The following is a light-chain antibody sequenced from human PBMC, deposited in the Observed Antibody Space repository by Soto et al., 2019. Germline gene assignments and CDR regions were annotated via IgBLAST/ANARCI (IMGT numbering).Light chain of an antibody. CDR1: SSNVGTYNY. J-gene: IGLJ2*01. Sequence: QSALTQPASVSGSPGQSITMSCTGTSSNVGTYNYVSWYQHHPGKAPKLMIYDVSNRPSGVSNRFSGSKSGNTASLTISGLQAEDEADYYCSSYTSSSTLLFGGGTKVTVL. V-gene: IGLV2-14*03. CDR3: SSYTSSSTLL. CDR2: DVS.